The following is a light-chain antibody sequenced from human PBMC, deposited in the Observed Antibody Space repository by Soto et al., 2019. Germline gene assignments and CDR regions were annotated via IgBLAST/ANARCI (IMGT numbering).Light chain of an antibody. V-gene: IGKV1-39*01. CDR1: QSISSY. J-gene: IGKJ1*01. Sequence: DIQMTQSPSSLSASVGDSVTITCXASQSISSYLNWYQQKPGKAPKLLIYAASSLQSGVPSRFSGSGSGTDFTLTISSLQPEDFATYYCQQSYSTPWTFGQGSIVDIK. CDR2: AAS. CDR3: QQSYSTPWT.